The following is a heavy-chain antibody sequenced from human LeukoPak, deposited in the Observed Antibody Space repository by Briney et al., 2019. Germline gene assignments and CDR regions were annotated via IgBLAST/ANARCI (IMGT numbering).Heavy chain of an antibody. V-gene: IGHV1-2*02. CDR3: ARGFPGNSEVVDI. CDR2: INPNSGGT. D-gene: IGHD4-23*01. Sequence: ASVKVSCKASGYTFTGYYMHWVRQAPGQGLEWMGWINPNSGGTNYAQKFQGRVTITTDESTSTAYMELSSLRSEDTAVYYCARGFPGNSEVVDIWGQGTMVTVSS. CDR1: GYTFTGYY. J-gene: IGHJ3*02.